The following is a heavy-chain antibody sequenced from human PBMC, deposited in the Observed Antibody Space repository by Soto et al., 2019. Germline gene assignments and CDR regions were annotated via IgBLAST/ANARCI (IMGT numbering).Heavy chain of an antibody. CDR1: GGSISSGGYY. CDR2: IYYSGST. Sequence: SETLSFTCTVSGGSISSGGYYWSWIRQHPGKGLEWIGYIYYSGSTYYNPSLKSRVTISVDTSKNQFSLKLSSVTAADTAVYYCARAYDYIWGSYRYTSYYYMDVWGKGTTVTVSS. CDR3: ARAYDYIWGSYRYTSYYYMDV. V-gene: IGHV4-31*03. D-gene: IGHD3-16*02. J-gene: IGHJ6*03.